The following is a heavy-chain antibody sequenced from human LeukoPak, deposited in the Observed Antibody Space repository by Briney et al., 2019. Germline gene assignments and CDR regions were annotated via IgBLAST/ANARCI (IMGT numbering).Heavy chain of an antibody. Sequence: SETLSLTCAVSGVSISSGGYSWSWIRQPPGKGLEWIGYIYHSGSTYYNPSLKGRVTISVDTSKSQFSLKLSSVTAADTAVYYCARRRVDGYNYAFDYWAREPWSPSPQ. J-gene: IGHJ4*02. CDR2: IYHSGST. V-gene: IGHV4-30-2*05. CDR3: ARRRVDGYNYAFDY. D-gene: IGHD5-24*01. CDR1: GVSISSGGYS.